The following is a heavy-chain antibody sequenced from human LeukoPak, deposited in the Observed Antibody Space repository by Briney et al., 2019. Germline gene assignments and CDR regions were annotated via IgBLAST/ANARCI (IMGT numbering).Heavy chain of an antibody. CDR2: ISYDGSNE. J-gene: IGHJ4*02. V-gene: IGHV3-30-3*01. Sequence: GGSLRLSCAASGFTFSGYPIHWVRQAPGKGLEWVAVISYDGSNEYYADSVKGRFTISRDDSRNTLYLQMNSLRGDDTAVYYCAKDVGKWESLHFFDYWGQGTLVTVSS. CDR3: AKDVGKWESLHFFDY. D-gene: IGHD1-26*01. CDR1: GFTFSGYP.